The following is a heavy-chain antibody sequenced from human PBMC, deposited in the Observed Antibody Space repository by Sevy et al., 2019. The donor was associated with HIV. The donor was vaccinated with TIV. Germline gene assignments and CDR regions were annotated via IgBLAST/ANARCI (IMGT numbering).Heavy chain of an antibody. D-gene: IGHD4-17*01. CDR3: ARLMTTDFDY. CDR1: GGYISSYY. Sequence: SETLSLTCTVSGGYISSYYWSWLRLPPGKGLEWIGYISDTGSTNYNPSLKSLVTISIDTSKNQFSLKLNSVTAADTAVYYCARLMTTDFDYWGQGSLVTVSS. CDR2: ISDTGST. V-gene: IGHV4-59*01. J-gene: IGHJ4*02.